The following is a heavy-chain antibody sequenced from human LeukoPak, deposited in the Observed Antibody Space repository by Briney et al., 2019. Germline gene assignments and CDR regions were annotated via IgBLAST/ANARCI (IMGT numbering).Heavy chain of an antibody. CDR2: IIPILGIA. D-gene: IGHD4-11*01. V-gene: IGHV1-69*02. Sequence: SVKVSCKASGGTFSSYTISWVRQAPGQGLEWMGRIIPILGIANYAQKFQGSVTTTADKSTSTAYMELSSLRSEDTAVYYCARAMTTVTTGSDYWGQGTLVTVSS. J-gene: IGHJ4*02. CDR1: GGTFSSYT. CDR3: ARAMTTVTTGSDY.